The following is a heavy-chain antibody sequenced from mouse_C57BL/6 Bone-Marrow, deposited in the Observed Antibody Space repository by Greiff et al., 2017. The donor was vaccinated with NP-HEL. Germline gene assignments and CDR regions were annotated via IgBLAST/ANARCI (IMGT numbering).Heavy chain of an antibody. V-gene: IGHV10-1*01. CDR1: GFSFNTYA. J-gene: IGHJ4*01. Sequence: EAGGGLVQPKGSLKLPCAVSGFSFNTYAMIWVRLAPGKGLEWAARIRSKSNIYATYYADSVKDRLIISRDDSESMLYLQMNNLKTEDTVMYYCVRGDYWGQGTSVTVSS. CDR2: IRSKSNIYAT. CDR3: VRGDY.